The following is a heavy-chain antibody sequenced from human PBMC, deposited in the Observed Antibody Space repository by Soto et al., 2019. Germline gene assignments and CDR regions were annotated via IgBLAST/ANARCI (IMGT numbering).Heavy chain of an antibody. CDR3: ASAVGGYSYGFRYYYGMDV. Sequence: PSETLSLTCSVSGASISGSSNFWGWVRQPPGKGLEWIGSIYYSGSTYNNPSLKSRVTISVDTSKNQFSLKLSSVTAADTAVYYCASAVGGYSYGFRYYYGMDVWGQGTTVTVSS. V-gene: IGHV4-39*01. CDR1: GASISGSSNF. D-gene: IGHD5-18*01. J-gene: IGHJ6*02. CDR2: IYYSGST.